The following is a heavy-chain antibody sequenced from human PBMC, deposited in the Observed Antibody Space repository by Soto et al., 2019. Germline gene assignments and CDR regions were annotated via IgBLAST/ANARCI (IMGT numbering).Heavy chain of an antibody. CDR3: ARARSLDYCDHVGIDY. J-gene: IGHJ4*02. Sequence: QVQLQESGPGLVKPSQTLSLTCTVSGGSISSGGYYWSWIRQHPGKGLEWIGYIYYSGSTYYNPSLKSRVTISVDTSKNRFSLKLSSVTAADTAVYDCARARSLDYCDHVGIDYWGQGTLVTVSS. V-gene: IGHV4-31*03. CDR1: GGSISSGGYY. CDR2: IYYSGST. D-gene: IGHD4-17*01.